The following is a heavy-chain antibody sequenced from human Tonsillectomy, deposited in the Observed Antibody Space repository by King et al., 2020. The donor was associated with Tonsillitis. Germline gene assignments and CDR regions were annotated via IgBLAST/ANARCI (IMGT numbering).Heavy chain of an antibody. CDR2: ISYSWST. V-gene: IGHV4-31*03. CDR3: ASTAPPYYYYYMDV. J-gene: IGHJ6*03. CDR1: GGSISSPGYY. D-gene: IGHD4-17*01. Sequence: MQLQESGPGLVKPSQTLSLTCTVSGGSISSPGYYWSWVRQHPGKGLEWIGYISYSWSTFYSPSLKSRLTISIDTSQNQFSLKLSSLTAADTAVYYCASTAPPYYYYYMDVWGKGTTVTVSS.